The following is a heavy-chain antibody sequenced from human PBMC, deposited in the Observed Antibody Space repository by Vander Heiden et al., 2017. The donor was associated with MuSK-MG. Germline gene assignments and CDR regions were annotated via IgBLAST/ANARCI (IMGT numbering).Heavy chain of an antibody. J-gene: IGHJ4*02. D-gene: IGHD6-13*01. CDR3: ARQGSRGIAAAGTHDY. CDR1: GGSISSRSYY. V-gene: IGHV4-39*01. CDR2: IYYSGST. Sequence: TLSLTCTVSGGSISSRSYYWGWIRQPPGKGLEWIGSIYYSGSTYYNPSLKSRVTISVDTSKNQFSLKLSSVTAADTAVYYCARQGSRGIAAAGTHDYWGQGTLVTVSS.